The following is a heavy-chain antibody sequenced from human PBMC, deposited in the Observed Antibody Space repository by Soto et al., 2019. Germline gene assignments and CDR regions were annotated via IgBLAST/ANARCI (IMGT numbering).Heavy chain of an antibody. D-gene: IGHD1-26*01. J-gene: IGHJ6*02. CDR1: GGSISSSNW. CDR3: ARVSGSYYYGMDV. CDR2: IYHSGST. Sequence: QVQLQESGPGLVKPSGTLSLTCAVSGGSISSSNWWSWVRQPPGKGLDWIGEIYHSGSTNYNPSLTSRVTISVAKSKNQCSLKLSSVTAADTAVYYCARVSGSYYYGMDVWGQGTTVTVSS. V-gene: IGHV4-4*02.